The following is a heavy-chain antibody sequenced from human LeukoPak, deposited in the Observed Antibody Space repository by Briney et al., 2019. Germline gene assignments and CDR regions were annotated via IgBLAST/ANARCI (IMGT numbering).Heavy chain of an antibody. Sequence: SETLCLTCTASGGSISNYIWSWIRQPPGKGLEWIGYIYDSGSTNYNPSLKRRVTISVDTSKNQFSLKLSSVTAADAAVYYCARDRGAAAAIDSWGQGTLVTVSS. CDR3: ARDRGAAAAIDS. CDR1: GGSISNYI. D-gene: IGHD3-10*01. V-gene: IGHV4-59*01. CDR2: IYDSGST. J-gene: IGHJ4*02.